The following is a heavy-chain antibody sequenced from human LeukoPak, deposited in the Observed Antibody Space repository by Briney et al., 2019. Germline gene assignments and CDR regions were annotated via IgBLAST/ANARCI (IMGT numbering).Heavy chain of an antibody. CDR2: INHSGST. V-gene: IGHV4-34*01. CDR3: ARQYYDSLSQSFDY. J-gene: IGHJ4*02. CDR1: GFTFSSYS. D-gene: IGHD5-12*01. Sequence: GSLRLSCAASGFTFSSYSMNWIRQPPGKGLEWIGEINHSGSTNYNPSLKSRVTISVDTSKNQFSLKLSSVTAADTAVYYCARQYYDSLSQSFDYWGQGNLVTVSS.